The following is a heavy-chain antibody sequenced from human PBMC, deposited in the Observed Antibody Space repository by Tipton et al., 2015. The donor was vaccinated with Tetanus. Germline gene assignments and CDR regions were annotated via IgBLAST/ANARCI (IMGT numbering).Heavy chain of an antibody. Sequence: TLSLTCTVSGGSVRSGDYSWNWIRQPPGKGLEWLAYVSYRGRNNSHYSLKHRITMSQDTTKNQFSLRLTSETAADAAVYYCARANNEVPKKGPFDSWGQGSLVIVSS. V-gene: IGHV4-61*08. CDR2: VSYRGRN. CDR1: GGSVRSGDYS. CDR3: ARANNEVPKKGPFDS. J-gene: IGHJ4*02. D-gene: IGHD1-1*01.